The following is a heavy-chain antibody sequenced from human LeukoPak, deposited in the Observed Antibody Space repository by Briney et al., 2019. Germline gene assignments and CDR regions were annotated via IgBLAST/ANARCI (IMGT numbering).Heavy chain of an antibody. Sequence: GGSLRLSCAASGFTVSSNYMSWVRQAPGKGLEWVSVIYSGGSTYYADSVKGRFTISRDNSKNTLYLQMNSLRAEDTAVYYCARDPGDYYGSAYYFDYWGQGTLVTISS. J-gene: IGHJ4*02. CDR3: ARDPGDYYGSAYYFDY. V-gene: IGHV3-53*01. D-gene: IGHD3-10*01. CDR1: GFTVSSNY. CDR2: IYSGGST.